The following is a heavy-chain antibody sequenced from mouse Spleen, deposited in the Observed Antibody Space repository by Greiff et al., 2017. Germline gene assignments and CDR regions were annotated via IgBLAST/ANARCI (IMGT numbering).Heavy chain of an antibody. D-gene: IGHD1-1*01. CDR3: AITTAYYYDY. V-gene: IGHV1-82*01. CDR2: IYPGDGDT. Sequence: QVQLQQSGPELVKPGASVKISCKASGYAFSSPWMNWVKQRPGKGLEWIGRIYPGDGDTHYNGKFKGKATLTAEKSSSTAYMQHSSLTSGDSAVYFCAITTAYYYDYWGQGTTLTGSS. CDR1: GYAFSSPW. J-gene: IGHJ2*01.